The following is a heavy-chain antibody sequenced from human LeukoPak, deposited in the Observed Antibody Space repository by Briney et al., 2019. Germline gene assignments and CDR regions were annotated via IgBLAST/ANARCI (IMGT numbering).Heavy chain of an antibody. CDR1: GGSISSYY. V-gene: IGHV4-39*07. CDR3: AREELLSFGRNLDY. J-gene: IGHJ4*02. D-gene: IGHD3-10*01. Sequence: SETLSLTCTVSGGSISSYYWGWIRQPPGKGLEWIGSIYYSGSTYYNPSLKSRVTISVDTSKNQFSLKLSSVTAADTAVYYCAREELLSFGRNLDYWGQGTLVTVSS. CDR2: IYYSGST.